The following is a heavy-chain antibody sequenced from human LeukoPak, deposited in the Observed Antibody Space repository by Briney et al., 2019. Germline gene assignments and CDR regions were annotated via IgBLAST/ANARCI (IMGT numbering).Heavy chain of an antibody. CDR2: INSGGFTT. CDR1: GFSFSTYA. CDR3: ATRGYANGWPDY. Sequence: GGSLRLSCAASGFSFSTYAMSWVRQTPGRGLEWVSGINSGGFTTYYTDSAKGRFTISRDNSRNTLYLQMLSLRVEDTAVYYCATRGYANGWPDYWGRGTLVTVSA. D-gene: IGHD2-15*01. V-gene: IGHV3-23*01. J-gene: IGHJ4*02.